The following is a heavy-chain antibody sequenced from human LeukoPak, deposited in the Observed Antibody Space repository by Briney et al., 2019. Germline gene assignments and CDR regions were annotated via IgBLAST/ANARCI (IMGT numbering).Heavy chain of an antibody. V-gene: IGHV3-74*01. CDR1: GFTFSSYW. Sequence: GGSLRLSCAASGFTFSSYWMHWVRQAPGKGLVWASRINSDGSSTSYADSVKGRFTISRDNAKNTAYLQMNSLKTEDTAVYYCTNYDYYDSSGYSPGDYWGQGTLVTVSS. D-gene: IGHD3-22*01. J-gene: IGHJ4*02. CDR2: INSDGSST. CDR3: TNYDYYDSSGYSPGDY.